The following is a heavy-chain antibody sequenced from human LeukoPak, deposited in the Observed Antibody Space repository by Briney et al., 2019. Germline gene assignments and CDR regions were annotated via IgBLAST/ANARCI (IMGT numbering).Heavy chain of an antibody. J-gene: IGHJ4*02. CDR3: ARDHLGDAFDI. CDR2: IYSGGST. V-gene: IGHV3-66*01. D-gene: IGHD1-26*01. Sequence: GGSLRLSCAASGFTVSSNYMSWVRQAPGKGLEWVSVIYSGGSTYYADSVRGRFTISRDNSKNTLYLQMNSLRAEDTAVYYCARDHLGDAFDIWGQGTLVTVSS. CDR1: GFTVSSNY.